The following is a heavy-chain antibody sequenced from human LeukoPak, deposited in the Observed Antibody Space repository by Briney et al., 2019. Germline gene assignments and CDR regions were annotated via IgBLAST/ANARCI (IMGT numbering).Heavy chain of an antibody. V-gene: IGHV3-30*01. CDR3: ARARTNRDRGDY. Sequence: GRSLRLSCAASGFTFSSYAMHWVRQAPGKGLEWVAVISYDGSNKYYADSVKGRFTISRDNSKNTLYLQMNSLRAEDTAVYYCARARTNRDRGDYWGQGTLVTVSS. CDR1: GFTFSSYA. J-gene: IGHJ4*02. CDR2: ISYDGSNK. D-gene: IGHD1-14*01.